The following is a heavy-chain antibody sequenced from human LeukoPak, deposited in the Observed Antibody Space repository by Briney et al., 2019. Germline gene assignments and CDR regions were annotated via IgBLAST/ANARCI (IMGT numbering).Heavy chain of an antibody. CDR3: ARGWRNFDY. CDR1: GGSFSGYY. V-gene: IGHV4-34*01. Sequence: SETLSLTCAVYGGSFSGYYWSWIRQPRGKGLEWIGEINHSGSTNYNPSLKSRVTISVDTSKNQFSLKLSSVTAADTAVYYCARGWRNFDYWGQGTLVTVSS. CDR2: INHSGST. J-gene: IGHJ4*02.